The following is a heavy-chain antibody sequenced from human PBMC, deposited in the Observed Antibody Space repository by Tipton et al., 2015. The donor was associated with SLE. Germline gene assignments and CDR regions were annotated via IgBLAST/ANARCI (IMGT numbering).Heavy chain of an antibody. CDR3: ARLLRRYSSSWADAFDI. Sequence: TLSLTCDVSGYSIGNGYYWGWIRQPPGKGLEWIGSIYYSGSTYYNPSLKSRVTISVDTSKNQFSLKLSSVTAADTAVYYCARLLRRYSSSWADAFDIWGQGTMVTVSS. V-gene: IGHV4-38-2*01. CDR1: GYSIGNGYY. J-gene: IGHJ3*02. D-gene: IGHD6-13*01. CDR2: IYYSGST.